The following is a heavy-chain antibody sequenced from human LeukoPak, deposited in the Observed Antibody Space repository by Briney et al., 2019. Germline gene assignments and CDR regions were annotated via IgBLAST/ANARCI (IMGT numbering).Heavy chain of an antibody. D-gene: IGHD3-22*01. V-gene: IGHV1-46*01. Sequence: ASVKVSCKASGYTFTSYYMHWERQAPGQGLEWMGIINPSGGSTSYAQKFQGRVTMTRDMSTSTVYMELSSLRSEDTAVYYCAREQSIDYYDSSGYALDYWGQGTLVTVSS. CDR2: INPSGGST. J-gene: IGHJ4*02. CDR1: GYTFTSYY. CDR3: AREQSIDYYDSSGYALDY.